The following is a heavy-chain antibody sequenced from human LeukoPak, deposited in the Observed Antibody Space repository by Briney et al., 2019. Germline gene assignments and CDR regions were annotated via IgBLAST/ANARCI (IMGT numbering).Heavy chain of an antibody. V-gene: IGHV3-23*01. J-gene: IGHJ4*02. CDR1: GFTFSSYA. D-gene: IGHD1-26*01. CDR3: ARAVGDGSFDY. Sequence: GGSLRLSCAASGFTFSSYAMSWVRQAPGKGLEWVSAISGSGGSTYYADSVKGRFTISRDNAKNSLYLRMNSLRAEDTAVYYCARAVGDGSFDYWGQGTLVTVSS. CDR2: ISGSGGST.